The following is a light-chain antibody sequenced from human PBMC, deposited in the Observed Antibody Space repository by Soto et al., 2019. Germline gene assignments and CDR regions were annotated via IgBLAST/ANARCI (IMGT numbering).Light chain of an antibody. CDR2: EAT. CDR3: CSYAGDSTYI. V-gene: IGLV2-23*01. Sequence: QSALSQPASVSGSPGQSITISCTGTSSDVGSYDLVSWYQQHPGRAPKLIIYEATKRPSGVSNRFTGSKSGKTASLTISALQAEDEGDYYCCSYAGDSTYIFGTGTKVTVL. J-gene: IGLJ1*01. CDR1: SSDVGSYDL.